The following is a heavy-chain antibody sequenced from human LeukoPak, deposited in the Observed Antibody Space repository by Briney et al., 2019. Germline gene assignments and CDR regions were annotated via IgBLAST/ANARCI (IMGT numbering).Heavy chain of an antibody. CDR2: ISGSGGST. V-gene: IGHV3-23*01. J-gene: IGHJ5*02. Sequence: GGSLRLSCAASGFTFSSYAMSWVRQAPGKGLEWVSAISGSGGSTYYADSVKGRFTISRDNSKNTLYLQMNSLRAEDTAVYYCAKNPDYDFWSGVPNWFDPWGQGTLVTVSS. CDR3: AKNPDYDFWSGVPNWFDP. D-gene: IGHD3-3*01. CDR1: GFTFSSYA.